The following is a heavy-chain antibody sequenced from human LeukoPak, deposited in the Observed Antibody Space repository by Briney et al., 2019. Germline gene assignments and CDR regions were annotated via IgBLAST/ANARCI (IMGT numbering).Heavy chain of an antibody. D-gene: IGHD3-9*01. V-gene: IGHV5-51*01. CDR1: GYSFTSYW. CDR2: IYPGDSDT. Sequence: GESLKISCKGSGYSFTSYWIGWVRQMPRKGLEWMGIIYPGDSDTRYSPSFQGQVTISADKSISTAYLQWSSLKASDTAMYYCARGPLRYFDWLFYGDYWGQGTLVTVSS. CDR3: ARGPLRYFDWLFYGDY. J-gene: IGHJ4*02.